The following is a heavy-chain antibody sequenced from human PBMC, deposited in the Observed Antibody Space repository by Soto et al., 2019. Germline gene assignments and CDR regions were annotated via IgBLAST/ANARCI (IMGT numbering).Heavy chain of an antibody. V-gene: IGHV4-34*01. D-gene: IGHD2-21*02. CDR3: ARADRTLVTYYSLDV. CDR2: INHSGTI. J-gene: IGHJ6*02. CDR1: GGSFSGYY. Sequence: SETLSLTCAVYGGSFSGYYWTWIRQPPGKGLEWIGEINHSGTINFNPSLKSRLTISLDTSKKHFSLKLSSVTDADTAAYYCARADRTLVTYYSLDVWGQGTTVTVSS.